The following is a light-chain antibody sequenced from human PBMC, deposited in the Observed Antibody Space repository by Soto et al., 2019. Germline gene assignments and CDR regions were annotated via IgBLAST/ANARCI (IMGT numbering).Light chain of an antibody. CDR2: DAS. V-gene: IGKV3-11*01. Sequence: EIVLTQSPATLSLSPGERATLSCRASQSVSSYLAWYQQKPGQAPRLLIYDASNRATGIPDSFSGSGSGTDFTLTISSLEPEDFAVYYCQQRSNWPPRGVTFGPGTKVDIK. J-gene: IGKJ3*01. CDR1: QSVSSY. CDR3: QQRSNWPPRGVT.